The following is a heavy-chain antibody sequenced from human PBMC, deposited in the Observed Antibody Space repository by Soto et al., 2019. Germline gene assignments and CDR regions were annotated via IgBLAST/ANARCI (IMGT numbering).Heavy chain of an antibody. D-gene: IGHD1-26*01. Sequence: PGGSLRLSCAASGFTFSSYSMNWVRQAPGKGLEWVSSISSSSSYIYYADSVKGRFTISRDNAKNSLYLQMNSLRAEDTAVYYCARDGGGTPRDEGSDYWCPGTLVTVSS. V-gene: IGHV3-21*01. CDR2: ISSSSSYI. CDR3: ARDGGGTPRDEGSDY. CDR1: GFTFSSYS. J-gene: IGHJ4*02.